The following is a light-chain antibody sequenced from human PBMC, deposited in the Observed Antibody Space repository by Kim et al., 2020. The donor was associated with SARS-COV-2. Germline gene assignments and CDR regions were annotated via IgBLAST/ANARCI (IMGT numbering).Light chain of an antibody. V-gene: IGKV3-11*01. CDR2: DGA. Sequence: GERASRSGRAGDSVGMSLAWYQQTPGQAPRLLMEDGAIRAAGIPDGFSGSGSGTEFTLTIGSLAPEDFAVYYCQQRGNWPPALTFGGGTKVDIK. CDR1: DSVGMS. CDR3: QQRGNWPPALT. J-gene: IGKJ4*01.